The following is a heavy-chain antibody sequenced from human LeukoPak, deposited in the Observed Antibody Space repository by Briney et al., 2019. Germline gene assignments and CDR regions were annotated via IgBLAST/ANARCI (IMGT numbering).Heavy chain of an antibody. D-gene: IGHD1-7*01. Sequence: GVSLRLSCAASGFTFSSYSMNWVRQAPGKGLEWVSYISSSSGTIYYADSVKGRFTISRDNAKNSLYLQMNSLRDEDTAVYYCARSNWNYLPEADYWGQGTLVTVSS. J-gene: IGHJ4*02. V-gene: IGHV3-48*02. CDR1: GFTFSSYS. CDR3: ARSNWNYLPEADY. CDR2: ISSSSGTI.